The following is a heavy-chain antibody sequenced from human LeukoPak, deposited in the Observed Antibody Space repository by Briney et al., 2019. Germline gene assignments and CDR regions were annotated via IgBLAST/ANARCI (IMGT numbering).Heavy chain of an antibody. CDR1: GFTFSSYS. Sequence: PGGSLRLSCAASGFTFSSYSMNWARQAPGKGLEWVSYISSSSSTIYYADSVKGRFTISRDNAKNSLYLQMNSLRAEDTAVYYCARALFQLPYYYYSMDVWGKGTTVTISS. V-gene: IGHV3-48*04. CDR2: ISSSSSTI. CDR3: ARALFQLPYYYYSMDV. J-gene: IGHJ6*03. D-gene: IGHD2-2*01.